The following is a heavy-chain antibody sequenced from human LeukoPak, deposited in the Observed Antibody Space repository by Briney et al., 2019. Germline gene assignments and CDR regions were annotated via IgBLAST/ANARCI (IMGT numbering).Heavy chain of an antibody. CDR2: ISGSGGST. Sequence: GGSLRLSCAASGFTFSSYAMSWVRQAPGKRLEWVSAISGSGGSTYYADSVKGRFTISRDNSKNTLYLQMNSLRAEDTAVYYCASIPRYSSSWYSGGYWGQGTLVTVSS. J-gene: IGHJ4*02. D-gene: IGHD6-13*01. CDR3: ASIPRYSSSWYSGGY. V-gene: IGHV3-23*01. CDR1: GFTFSSYA.